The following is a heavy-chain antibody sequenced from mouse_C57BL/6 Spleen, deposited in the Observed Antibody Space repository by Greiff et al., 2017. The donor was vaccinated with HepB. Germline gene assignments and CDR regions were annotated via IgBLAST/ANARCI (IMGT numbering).Heavy chain of an antibody. CDR2: IDPNSGGT. CDR3: ARGTQDYDGYWYFDV. V-gene: IGHV1-62-3*01. J-gene: IGHJ1*03. D-gene: IGHD2-4*01. CDR1: GYTFTSYW. Sequence: VQLQQSGAELVKPGASVKLSSKASGYTFTSYWMHWVKQRPGRGLEWIGRIDPNSGGTKYNEKFKSKATRTVDKPSSTAYMQLSSLTSKDSAVYYCARGTQDYDGYWYFDVWGTGTTVTVSS.